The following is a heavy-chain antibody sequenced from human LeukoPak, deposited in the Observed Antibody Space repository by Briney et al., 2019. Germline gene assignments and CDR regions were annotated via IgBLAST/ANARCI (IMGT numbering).Heavy chain of an antibody. V-gene: IGHV1-8*01. CDR1: GYTFTRYD. CDR2: MNPYSGNT. CDR3: ARGRYSGYGIDS. J-gene: IGHJ4*02. Sequence: ASVKVSCKASGYTFTRYDINWVRQATGQGLEWMGWMNPYSGNTAYAQKIQGRVTMTRNTSKSTAYMELSSLTSEDAAVYYCARGRYSGYGIDSWGQGTLVSVSS. D-gene: IGHD5-12*01.